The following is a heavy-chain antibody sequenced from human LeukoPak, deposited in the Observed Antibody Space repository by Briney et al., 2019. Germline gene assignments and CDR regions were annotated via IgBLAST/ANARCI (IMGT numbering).Heavy chain of an antibody. J-gene: IGHJ4*02. CDR1: GFTFSDYG. V-gene: IGHV3-23*01. CDR3: AIEKDGSGSYSNY. Sequence: GGSLRLSCAASGFTFSDYGMTWVRQAPGKGLEWVSTISDGGSFTYYADSVKGRFTISRDNSKNTLFLQMNTLRAEDTAVYYCAIEKDGSGSYSNYWGQGTLVTVSS. D-gene: IGHD3-10*01. CDR2: ISDGGSFT.